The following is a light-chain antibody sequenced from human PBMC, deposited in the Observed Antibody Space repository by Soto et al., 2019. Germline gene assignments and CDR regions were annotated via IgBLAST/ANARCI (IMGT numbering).Light chain of an antibody. V-gene: IGKV3-20*01. CDR2: GAS. CDR3: QQYGSSPPT. J-gene: IGKJ4*01. CDR1: QSVTGNS. Sequence: EILLTQSPGTLSLSPGERATLSCRASQSVTGNSLAWYQQKLGQAPRLLIYGASNRATGITDRFSGSGSGTDVTLTISRLEAEDFAVYFCQQYGSSPPTCAGGSKVEIK.